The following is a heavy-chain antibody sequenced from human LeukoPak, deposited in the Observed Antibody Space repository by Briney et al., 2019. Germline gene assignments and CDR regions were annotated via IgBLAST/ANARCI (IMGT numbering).Heavy chain of an antibody. Sequence: ASETLSLTCTVSGGSISGYYWSWIRQPPGKGLEWIASINYSGTTYYNPSLKSRVTISEDRSKNQFSLKLSSVTAADTAVYYCARLRDGRWLLEYWGQGTLVTVSS. CDR1: GGSISGYY. J-gene: IGHJ4*02. CDR2: INYSGTT. CDR3: ARLRDGRWLLEY. V-gene: IGHV4-59*05. D-gene: IGHD5-24*01.